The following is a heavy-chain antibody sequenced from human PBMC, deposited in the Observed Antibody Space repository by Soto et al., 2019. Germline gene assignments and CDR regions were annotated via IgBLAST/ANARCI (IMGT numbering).Heavy chain of an antibody. J-gene: IGHJ5*02. CDR1: GGSISIYY. CDR2: IYYSGST. V-gene: IGHV4-59*01. CDR3: ARDRRAAAGTYNWFDP. Sequence: SETLSLTCTVSGGSISIYYWSWIRHPPGKGLEWIGYIYYSGSTNYNPSLKSRVTISVDTSKNQFSLKLSSVTAADTAVYYCARDRRAAAGTYNWFDPWGQGTLVTVSS. D-gene: IGHD6-13*01.